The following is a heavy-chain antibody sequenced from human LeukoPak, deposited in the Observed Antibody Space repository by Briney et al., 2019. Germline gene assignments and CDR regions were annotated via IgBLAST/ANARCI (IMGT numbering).Heavy chain of an antibody. CDR1: GDSIRSHY. CDR2: VSYNSVAT. Sequence: PSETLSLTCSVSGDSIRSHYRSWVRQPPGKGLEWIGYVSYNSVATNYNPSLKSRVTISVQTSKNQFSLELTSVTAADTAVYYCARHSHFPGFGRNLGEWGQGTLVIVSS. J-gene: IGHJ4*02. CDR3: ARHSHFPGFGRNLGE. D-gene: IGHD3-16*01. V-gene: IGHV4-59*08.